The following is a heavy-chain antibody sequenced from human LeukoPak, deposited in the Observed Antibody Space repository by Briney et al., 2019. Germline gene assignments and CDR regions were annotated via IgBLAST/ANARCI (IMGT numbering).Heavy chain of an antibody. Sequence: GGSLRLSCEASGFTFGSYGMHCVRQAPGKGLEWVALISYDGSNEYYGDSVKGRFTISRDNSKSTLYLQMNSLRAEDTAVYYCAKDQGYTYGHSFDYWGQGTLVTVSS. CDR2: ISYDGSNE. D-gene: IGHD5-18*01. J-gene: IGHJ4*02. CDR3: AKDQGYTYGHSFDY. CDR1: GFTFGSYG. V-gene: IGHV3-30*18.